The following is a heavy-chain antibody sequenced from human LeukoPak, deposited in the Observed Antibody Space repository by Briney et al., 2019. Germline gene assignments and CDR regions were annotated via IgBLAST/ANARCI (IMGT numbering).Heavy chain of an antibody. Sequence: PSETLSLTCAVYGGSFSGYYWSWIRQPPGKGLEWIGEINHSGSTNYNPSLKSRVTISVDTSKNQFSLKLSSVTAADTAVYYCARAEDYYDSSGYSNFDYWGQGTLVTVSS. J-gene: IGHJ4*02. D-gene: IGHD3-22*01. V-gene: IGHV4-34*01. CDR2: INHSGST. CDR1: GGSFSGYY. CDR3: ARAEDYYDSSGYSNFDY.